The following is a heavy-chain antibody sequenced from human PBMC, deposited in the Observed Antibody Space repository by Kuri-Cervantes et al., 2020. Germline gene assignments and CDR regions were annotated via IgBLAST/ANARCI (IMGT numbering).Heavy chain of an antibody. CDR3: ARDGSVAVAGDYYYYYMDV. CDR1: GFSFSTYA. CDR2: LSGSGGTT. V-gene: IGHV3-23*01. D-gene: IGHD6-19*01. J-gene: IGHJ6*03. Sequence: GESLKISCAASGFSFSTYAMTWVRQTPGRGLERVSGLSGSGGTTYYADSVKGRFTISRDNSKNTLYLQMRRLRGEDTAVYYCARDGSVAVAGDYYYYYMDVWGKGTTVTVSS.